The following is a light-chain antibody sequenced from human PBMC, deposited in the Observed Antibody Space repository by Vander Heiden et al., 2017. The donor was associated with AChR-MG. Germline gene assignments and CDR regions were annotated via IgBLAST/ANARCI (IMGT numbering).Light chain of an antibody. CDR3: QQRSNWPSST. CDR1: QSVSSS. V-gene: IGKV3-11*01. CDR2: DAS. J-gene: IGKJ4*01. Sequence: EIVLTQSPDTLSVSPGERATLSCRASQSVSSSLAWYQQKPGQAPRRLIYDASNRATGIPARFSGSGSGTDFTLTISSLEPEDFAVYYCQQRSNWPSSTFGGGTKVEIK.